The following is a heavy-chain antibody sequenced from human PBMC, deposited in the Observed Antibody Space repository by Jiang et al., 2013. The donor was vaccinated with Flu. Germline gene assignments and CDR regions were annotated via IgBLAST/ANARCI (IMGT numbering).Heavy chain of an antibody. CDR1: GGSISSSSYY. J-gene: IGHJ4*02. CDR2: IYYSGST. CDR3: ARPAHYCGGDCFDY. D-gene: IGHD2-21*01. Sequence: LLKPSETLSLTCTVSGGSISSSSYYWGWIRQPPGKGLEWIGSIYYSGSTYYNPSLKSRVTISVDTSKNQFSLKLSSVTAADTAVYYCARPAHYCGGDCFDYWGQGTLVTVSS. V-gene: IGHV4-39*01.